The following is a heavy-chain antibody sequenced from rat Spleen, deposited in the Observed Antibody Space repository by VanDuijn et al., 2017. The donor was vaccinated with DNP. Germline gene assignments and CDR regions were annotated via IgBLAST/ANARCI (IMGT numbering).Heavy chain of an antibody. CDR2: INKVGDTV. J-gene: IGHJ2*01. D-gene: IGHD1-4*01. CDR3: ARASLPCYFDY. V-gene: IGHV4-2*01. CDR1: GFDFSDYW. Sequence: EVKFVESGGGLVQPGTSLKLSCVASGFDFSDYWMGWVRQAPGKGLEWVGEINKVGDTVNYAPSLKDKFTFSRDNAQNTLYLHMSKLESEDTASYYCARASLPCYFDYWGQGVLVTVSS.